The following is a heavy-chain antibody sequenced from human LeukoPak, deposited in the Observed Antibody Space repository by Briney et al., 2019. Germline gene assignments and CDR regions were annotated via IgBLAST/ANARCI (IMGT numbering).Heavy chain of an antibody. V-gene: IGHV4-34*01. J-gene: IGHJ5*02. CDR3: ARARLVDNWFAP. Sequence: PSETLSLTCAVYGGSFSGYYWGWIRQPPGKGLEWIGEINHSGSTNYNPSLKSRVTISVDTSKNQFSLKLSSVTAADTAVYYCARARLVDNWFAPWGQGTLVTVSS. CDR2: INHSGST. D-gene: IGHD6-19*01. CDR1: GGSFSGYY.